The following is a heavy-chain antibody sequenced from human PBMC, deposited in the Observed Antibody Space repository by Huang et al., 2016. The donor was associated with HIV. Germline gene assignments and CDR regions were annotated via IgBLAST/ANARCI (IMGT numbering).Heavy chain of an antibody. J-gene: IGHJ6*03. CDR1: GYSFTTHD. V-gene: IGHV1-8*03. Sequence: QVQLVQSGTDVKKPGTSVKISCKASGYSFTTHDINWVRQATGQGLEWMAWMNPDNGKRGFGERFHGRVTLTRNISISTAYMEVRGLTSGDTAVYYCARASRPHDFWSDYYKYSYYMDVWGKGTPVIVS. CDR2: MNPDNGKR. D-gene: IGHD3-3*01. CDR3: ARASRPHDFWSDYYKYSYYMDV.